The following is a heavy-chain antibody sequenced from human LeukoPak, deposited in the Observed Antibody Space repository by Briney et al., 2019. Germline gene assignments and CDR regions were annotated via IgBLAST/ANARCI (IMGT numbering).Heavy chain of an antibody. Sequence: GASVKVSCKASGYTFTGYYMHWVRQAPGQGLEWMGRINPNSGGTNYAQKFQGRVTMTRDTSISTAYMELSRLRSDDTAVYYCARVPRRVYCGGDCCPFDYWGQGTLVTVSS. V-gene: IGHV1-2*06. CDR1: GYTFTGYY. CDR2: INPNSGGT. J-gene: IGHJ4*02. CDR3: ARVPRRVYCGGDCCPFDY. D-gene: IGHD2-21*02.